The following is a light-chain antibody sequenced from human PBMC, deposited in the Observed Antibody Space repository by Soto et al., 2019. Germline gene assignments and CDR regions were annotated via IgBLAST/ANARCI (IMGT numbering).Light chain of an antibody. CDR3: SSYTSSSTL. CDR1: SSDVGGYNY. CDR2: EVS. J-gene: IGLJ1*01. Sequence: QSVLTQPPSASGSPGQSVTVSCTGTSSDVGGYNYVSWYQQHPGKAPKLIIYEVSERPSGVPDRFSGSKSGDTASLTVSGLQAEDEADYHCSSYTSSSTLFGTGTKVTV. V-gene: IGLV2-8*01.